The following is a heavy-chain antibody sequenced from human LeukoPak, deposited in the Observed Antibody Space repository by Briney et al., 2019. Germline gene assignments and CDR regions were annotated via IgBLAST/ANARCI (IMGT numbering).Heavy chain of an antibody. CDR1: GGTFSSYA. V-gene: IGHV1-69*13. J-gene: IGHJ6*03. Sequence: SVKVSCEASGGTFSSYAISRVRQAPGQGLEWMGGIIPIFGTANYAQKFQGRVTITADESTSTAYMELSSLRSEDTAVYYCARSHTSWSSYYYYYYYMDVWGKGTTVTVSS. CDR2: IIPIFGTA. CDR3: ARSHTSWSSYYYYYYYMDV. D-gene: IGHD2-2*01.